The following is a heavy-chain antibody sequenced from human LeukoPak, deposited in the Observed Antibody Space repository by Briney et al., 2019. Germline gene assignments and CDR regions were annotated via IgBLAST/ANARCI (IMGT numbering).Heavy chain of an antibody. CDR3: ARDQYDTWSRRGNFDS. J-gene: IGHJ4*02. CDR1: GFIFGKYW. V-gene: IGHV3-7*03. Sequence: GGSLSLSCAASGFIFGKYWMSWVRQAPGKGLERVANIKLDGSEKNYVDSVKGRFTISRDNTKNSLYLQMNSLRAEDTAVFYCARDQYDTWSRRGNFDSWGQGTLVIVSS. CDR2: IKLDGSEK. D-gene: IGHD3-3*01.